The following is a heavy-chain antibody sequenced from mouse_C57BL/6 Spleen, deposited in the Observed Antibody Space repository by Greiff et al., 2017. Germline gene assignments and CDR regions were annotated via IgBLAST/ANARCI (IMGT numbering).Heavy chain of an antibody. D-gene: IGHD2-5*01. CDR3: ARDYSNYNYFDY. CDR2: IYPGDGDT. J-gene: IGHJ2*01. CDR1: GYAFSSYW. V-gene: IGHV1-80*01. Sequence: QVQLKESGAELVKPGASVKISCKASGYAFSSYWMNWVKQRPGKGLEWIGQIYPGDGDTNYNGKFKGKATLTADKSSSTAYMQLSSLTSEDSAVYFCARDYSNYNYFDYWGQGTTLTVSS.